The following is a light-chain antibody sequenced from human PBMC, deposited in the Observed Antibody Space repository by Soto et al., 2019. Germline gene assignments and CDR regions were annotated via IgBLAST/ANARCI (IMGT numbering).Light chain of an antibody. Sequence: QSALTQPASVSGSPGQSITISCTGTSSDVGGYNYVSWYQQHPGKAPKLMIYDVSNRPSGVSNRFSGSKSGNTASLTISGLQAEDEAYYYCSSYTSSSTRCVFGTGTKVTVL. CDR2: DVS. J-gene: IGLJ1*01. CDR3: SSYTSSSTRCV. CDR1: SSDVGGYNY. V-gene: IGLV2-14*01.